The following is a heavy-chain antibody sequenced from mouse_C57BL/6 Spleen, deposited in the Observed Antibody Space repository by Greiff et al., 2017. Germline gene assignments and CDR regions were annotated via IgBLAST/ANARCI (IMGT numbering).Heavy chain of an antibody. D-gene: IGHD1-1*01. V-gene: IGHV1-69*01. CDR3: ARPGSSYDWYFDV. CDR1: GYTFTSYW. J-gene: IGHJ1*03. Sequence: VQLQQPGAELVMPGASVKLSCKASGYTFTSYWMHWVKQRPGQGLEWIGEIDPSDSYTNYNQKFKGKSTLTVDKSSSTAYMHLSSLSSEDSAVYYCARPGSSYDWYFDVWGTGTTVTVSS. CDR2: IDPSDSYT.